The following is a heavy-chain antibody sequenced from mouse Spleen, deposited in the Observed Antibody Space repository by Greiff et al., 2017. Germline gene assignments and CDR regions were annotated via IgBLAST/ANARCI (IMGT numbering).Heavy chain of an antibody. CDR2: ISSGGSYT. CDR1: GFTFSSYA. V-gene: IGHV5-9-3*01. D-gene: IGHD2-1*01. Sequence: EVQRVESGGGLVKPGGSLKLSCAASGFTFSSYAMSWVRQTPEKRLEWVATISSGGSYTYYPDSVKGRFTISRGNAKNTLYLQMSSLRSEDTAMYYCARQVYGNYSWFAYWGQGTLVTVSA. J-gene: IGHJ3*01. CDR3: ARQVYGNYSWFAY.